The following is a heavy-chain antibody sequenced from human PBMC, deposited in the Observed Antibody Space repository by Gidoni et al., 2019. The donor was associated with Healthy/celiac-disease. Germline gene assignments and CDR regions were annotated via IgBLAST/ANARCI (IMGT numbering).Heavy chain of an antibody. Sequence: EVQLLESGGVLVQPWWSLRLSCAASGFTFSSYAMSWVRQAPGKGLEWVSAISGSGGSTYYADSVKGRFTISRDNSKNTLYLQMNSRRAEDTAVYYCAKVTRKVVVAATPDYWGQGTLVTVSS. CDR2: ISGSGGST. V-gene: IGHV3-23*01. CDR3: AKVTRKVVVAATPDY. D-gene: IGHD2-15*01. CDR1: GFTFSSYA. J-gene: IGHJ4*02.